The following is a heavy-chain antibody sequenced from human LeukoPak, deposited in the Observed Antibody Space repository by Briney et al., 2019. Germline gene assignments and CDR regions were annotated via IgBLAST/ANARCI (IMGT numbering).Heavy chain of an antibody. CDR1: GFTFSSYG. V-gene: IGHV3-23*01. Sequence: GGSLRLSCAASGFTFSSYGMSWVRQAPGKGLEWVSAISGSGGSTYYADSVKGRFTISRDNSKNTLYLQMNSLRAEDTAVYYCAKHWGVAGTIAYYYYMDVWGKGTTVTVSS. CDR3: AKHWGVAGTIAYYYYMDV. J-gene: IGHJ6*03. CDR2: ISGSGGST. D-gene: IGHD6-19*01.